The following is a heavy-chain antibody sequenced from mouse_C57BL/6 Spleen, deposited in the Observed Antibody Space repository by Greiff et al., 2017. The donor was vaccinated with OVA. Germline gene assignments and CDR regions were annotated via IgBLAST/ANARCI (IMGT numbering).Heavy chain of an antibody. J-gene: IGHJ4*01. Sequence: EVQLQQSGAGLVRPGASVKLSCTASGFTITDYYMHWVQQRPEQGLEWIGWIGPEDGDYEYASQVQGKASMTADTSSNTAYLQLSSLTSEDTAVYCCTTLSTMDYWGQGTSVTVSS. D-gene: IGHD6-1*01. V-gene: IGHV14-1*01. CDR1: GFTITDYY. CDR3: TTLSTMDY. CDR2: IGPEDGDY.